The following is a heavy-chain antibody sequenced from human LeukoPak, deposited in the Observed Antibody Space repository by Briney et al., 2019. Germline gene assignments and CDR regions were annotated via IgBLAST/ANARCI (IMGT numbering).Heavy chain of an antibody. Sequence: GGSLRLSCAASGFTFSDYYMSWIRQAPGKGLEWVSYISSSSSYTNYADSVKGRFTISRDNAKNSLYLQMNSLRAEDTAVYYCAREGITGTTGSLFDPWGQGTLVTVSS. V-gene: IGHV3-11*06. CDR3: AREGITGTTGSLFDP. D-gene: IGHD1-20*01. J-gene: IGHJ5*02. CDR2: ISSSSSYT. CDR1: GFTFSDYY.